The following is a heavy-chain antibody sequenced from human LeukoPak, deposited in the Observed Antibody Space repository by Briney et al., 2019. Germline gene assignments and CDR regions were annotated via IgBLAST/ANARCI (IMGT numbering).Heavy chain of an antibody. CDR1: GFTFSAQA. D-gene: IGHD1-1*01. CDR3: ARDLHYHVALEP. CDR2: IGSDNKP. Sequence: LTGGSLRHSCDASGFTFSAQAITWVRQAPRKGLEWVSSIGSDNKPHYSESVKGRFAISRDNSKNTLFLQLHNLRVEDTALYYCARDLHYHVALEPWGQGTTVTVSS. J-gene: IGHJ6*02. V-gene: IGHV3-23*01.